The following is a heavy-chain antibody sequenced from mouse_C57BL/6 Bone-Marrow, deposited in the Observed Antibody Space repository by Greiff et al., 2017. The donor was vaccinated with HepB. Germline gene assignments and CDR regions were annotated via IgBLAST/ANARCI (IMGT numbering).Heavy chain of an antibody. CDR3: ARRGPNWGGFAY. CDR1: GYTFTSYG. D-gene: IGHD4-1*01. J-gene: IGHJ3*01. Sequence: QVQLQQSGAELARPGASVKLSCKASGYTFTSYGISWVKQRTGQGLEWIGEIYPRSGNTYYNEKFKGKATLTADKSSSTAYMELRSLTSEDSAVYFCARRGPNWGGFAYWGQGTLVTVSA. CDR2: IYPRSGNT. V-gene: IGHV1-81*01.